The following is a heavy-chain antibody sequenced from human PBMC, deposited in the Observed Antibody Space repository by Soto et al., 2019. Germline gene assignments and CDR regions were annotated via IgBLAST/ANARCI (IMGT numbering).Heavy chain of an antibody. Sequence: QVQLVQSGTEVKKPGASVKVSCQAPGYSISAYYIPWVRQAPGQGLEWMGWIDPKNGGTVSAQKFQGRLTMTRDTSISTVYMDLRGLTSDDTALYYCGRDDYGIFPYWGQGSLVTVSS. V-gene: IGHV1-2*02. D-gene: IGHD3-10*01. J-gene: IGHJ4*02. CDR2: IDPKNGGT. CDR1: GYSISAYY. CDR3: GRDDYGIFPY.